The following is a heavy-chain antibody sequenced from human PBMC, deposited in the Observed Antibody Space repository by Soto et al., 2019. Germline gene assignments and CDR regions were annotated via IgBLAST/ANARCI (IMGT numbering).Heavy chain of an antibody. CDR1: GFTFSNAW. D-gene: IGHD3-22*01. V-gene: IGHV3-15*01. CDR2: IKSKTDGGTT. CDR3: TTVYYYDSSGYFFFDY. Sequence: GVSLRLSCAASGFTFSNAWMSWVRQAPGKGLEWVGRIKSKTDGGTTDYAAPVKGRFTISRDDSKNTLYLQMNSLKTEDTAVYYCTTVYYYDSSGYFFFDYWGQGTLVTVSS. J-gene: IGHJ4*02.